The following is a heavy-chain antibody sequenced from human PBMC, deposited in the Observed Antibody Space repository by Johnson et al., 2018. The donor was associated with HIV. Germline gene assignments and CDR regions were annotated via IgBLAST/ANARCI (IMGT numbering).Heavy chain of an antibody. CDR2: ISGDGNNK. D-gene: IGHD6-13*01. CDR1: GFIFSSYG. J-gene: IGHJ3*02. Sequence: QVQVVESGGGLVQPGGSLRLSCAASGFIFSSYGIHWVRQGPGKGLEWVALISGDGNNKYYADSVQGRFSISRDNSKNTLYLQMNSLRAEDKAVYYCARSAAAATDAFDIWGQGTMVTVSS. V-gene: IGHV3-30*03. CDR3: ARSAAAATDAFDI.